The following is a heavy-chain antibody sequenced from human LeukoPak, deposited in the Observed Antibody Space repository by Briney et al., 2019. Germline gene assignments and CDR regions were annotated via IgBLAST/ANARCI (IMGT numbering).Heavy chain of an antibody. Sequence: HPGGSLRLSCAASGFTFRSYGMHWVRQAPGKWLEWVAFIRYDGSNKYYADSVKGRFTISRDNSKNTLYLQMNSLRAEDTAVYYCVKDWGVLPDYTADGFDIWGPGTMVTVSS. CDR2: IRYDGSNK. V-gene: IGHV3-30*02. CDR1: GFTFRSYG. CDR3: VKDWGVLPDYTADGFDI. D-gene: IGHD4-11*01. J-gene: IGHJ3*02.